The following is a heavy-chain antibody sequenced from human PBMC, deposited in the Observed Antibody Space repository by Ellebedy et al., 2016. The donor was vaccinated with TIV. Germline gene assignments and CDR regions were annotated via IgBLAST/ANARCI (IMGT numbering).Heavy chain of an antibody. CDR3: ARDLLGSADY. V-gene: IGHV1-69*04. CDR2: IMPILDIA. CDR1: GGTVSSYA. D-gene: IGHD3-22*01. Sequence: AASVKVSCKASGGTVSSYAISWVRQAPGQGLEWMGRIMPILDIANYPQRFQGRVTITADKSTSTAYMELRSLRSEDTAVYYCARDLLGSADYWGQGTLVTVSS. J-gene: IGHJ4*02.